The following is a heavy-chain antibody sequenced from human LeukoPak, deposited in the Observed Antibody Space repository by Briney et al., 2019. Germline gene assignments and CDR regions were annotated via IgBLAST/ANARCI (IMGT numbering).Heavy chain of an antibody. CDR1: GGSFSGYY. V-gene: IGHV4-34*01. J-gene: IGHJ6*03. Sequence: SETLSLTCAVYGGSFSGYYWSWIRQPPGKGLEWIGEINHSGSTNYNPSLKSRVTLSVDTSKNQFSLKLSSVTAADTAVYYCARQRYYYYMDVWGKGTTVTISS. CDR3: ARQRYYYYMDV. CDR2: INHSGST.